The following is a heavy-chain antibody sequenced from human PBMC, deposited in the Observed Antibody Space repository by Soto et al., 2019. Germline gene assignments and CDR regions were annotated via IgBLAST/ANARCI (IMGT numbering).Heavy chain of an antibody. CDR3: ARDLNYYDSGGYWGSLVGS. CDR1: GFTFSSYW. CDR2: INRDGSST. Sequence: PGGSLRLSCAASGFTFSSYWMHWVRQGAGKGLVWVSRINRDGSSTSYADFVKGRFIISRDNAKNALDLQMSSLRAEDTAVYYCARDLNYYDSGGYWGSLVGSWGQGALVTVSS. V-gene: IGHV3-74*01. D-gene: IGHD3-22*01. J-gene: IGHJ5*02.